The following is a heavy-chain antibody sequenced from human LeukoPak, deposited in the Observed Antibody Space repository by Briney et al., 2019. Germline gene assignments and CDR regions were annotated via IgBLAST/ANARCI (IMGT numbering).Heavy chain of an antibody. J-gene: IGHJ4*02. CDR2: INPNSGGT. CDR1: GYTFTGYY. CDR3: AREWYNWNERCRFDY. Sequence: ASVKVSCKASGYTFTGYYMHWVRQAPGQGLEWMGWINPNSGGTNYAQKFQGRVTMTRDTSISTAYMGLSRLRSDDTAVYYCAREWYNWNERCRFDYWGQGTLVTVSS. V-gene: IGHV1-2*02. D-gene: IGHD1-20*01.